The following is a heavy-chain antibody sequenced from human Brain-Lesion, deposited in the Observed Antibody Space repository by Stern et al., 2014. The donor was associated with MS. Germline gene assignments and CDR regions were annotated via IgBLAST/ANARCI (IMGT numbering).Heavy chain of an antibody. J-gene: IGHJ4*02. D-gene: IGHD3-10*01. Sequence: EVQLVESGGDLVQPGRSLRLSCAAFGFTFDDYAMHWVRQAPGKGLEWVAGISWNSGTIGYADSVKGRFTTSRDNAYSSLYLKINILTPGAAALFFCERNKTASSAYFAYWGQGTLVTVSS. CDR3: ERNKTASSAYFAY. V-gene: IGHV3-9*01. CDR2: ISWNSGTI. CDR1: GFTFDDYA.